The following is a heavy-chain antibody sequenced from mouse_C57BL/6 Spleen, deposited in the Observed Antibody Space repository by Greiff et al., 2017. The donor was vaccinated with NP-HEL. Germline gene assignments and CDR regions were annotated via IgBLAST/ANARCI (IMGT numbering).Heavy chain of an antibody. J-gene: IGHJ3*01. CDR2: IYPGSGCT. CDR1: GYTFTSYW. D-gene: IGHD2-4*01. Sequence: QVQLQQPGAELVKPGASLKMSCKASGYTFTSYWITWVKRRPGQGLEWIGDIYPGSGCTNYNEKFKSKATLTVDTSSSTAYMQLSSLTSEDSAVYDCAREGDYVSFAYWGKGTLVTVAA. V-gene: IGHV1-55*01. CDR3: AREGDYVSFAY.